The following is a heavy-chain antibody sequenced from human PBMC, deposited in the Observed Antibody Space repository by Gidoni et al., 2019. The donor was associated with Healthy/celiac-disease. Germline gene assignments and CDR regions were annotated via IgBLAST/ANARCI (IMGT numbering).Heavy chain of an antibody. J-gene: IGHJ4*02. CDR2: ISSSSSYI. CDR1: GFTFISYS. V-gene: IGHV3-21*01. D-gene: IGHD3-3*01. CDR3: ASPGYYDFWSGTGYFDY. Sequence: EVQLVESGGGLVKPGGSLRLSCSASGFTFISYSMNWVRQAPGKGLEWVSSISSSSSYIYYADSVKGRFTISRDNAKNSLYLQMNSLRAEDTAVYYCASPGYYDFWSGTGYFDYWGQGTLVTVSS.